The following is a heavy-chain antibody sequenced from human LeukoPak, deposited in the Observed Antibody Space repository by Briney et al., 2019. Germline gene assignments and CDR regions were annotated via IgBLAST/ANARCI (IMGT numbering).Heavy chain of an antibody. Sequence: PGGSLRLSSAVSGFSVSTNHMSWVRQAPGKGLEWVSVIYTDANTYYADSVKGRFTISRDNSKNTVFLQMNSLRAEDTAVYYCARDREVVTAKAQMDVWGKGTTVTVFS. V-gene: IGHV3-53*01. CDR1: GFSVSTNH. CDR2: IYTDANT. J-gene: IGHJ6*04. CDR3: ARDREVVTAKAQMDV. D-gene: IGHD2-21*02.